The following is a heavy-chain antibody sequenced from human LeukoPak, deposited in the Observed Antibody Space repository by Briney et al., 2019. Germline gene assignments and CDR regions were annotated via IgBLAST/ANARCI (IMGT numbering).Heavy chain of an antibody. Sequence: PSETLSLTCAVYGGSFSGYYWSWIRQPPGKGLEWIGEINHSGSTNYNPSLKSRVTISVDTSKNQFSLKLSSVTAADTAVCHCARQRKIAAAGTRFDYWGQGTLVTVSS. D-gene: IGHD6-13*01. CDR1: GGSFSGYY. CDR2: INHSGST. J-gene: IGHJ4*02. V-gene: IGHV4-34*01. CDR3: ARQRKIAAAGTRFDY.